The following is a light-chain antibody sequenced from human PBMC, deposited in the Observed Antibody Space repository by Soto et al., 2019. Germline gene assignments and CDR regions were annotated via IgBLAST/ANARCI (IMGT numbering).Light chain of an antibody. J-gene: IGLJ2*01. CDR1: SSNIGSNT. CDR3: AAWDDSLNGHVV. Sequence: QAVVTQPPSASGTPGQRVTISCSGSSSNIGSNTVNWYQQLPGTAPKLLIYSNNQRPSGVPDRFSGSKSGTSASLAISGLKSEDEADYYCAAWDDSLNGHVVFGGGTKVTVL. CDR2: SNN. V-gene: IGLV1-44*01.